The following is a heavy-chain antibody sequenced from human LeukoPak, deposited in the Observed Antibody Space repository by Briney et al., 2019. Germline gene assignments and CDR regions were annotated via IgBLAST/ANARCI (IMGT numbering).Heavy chain of an antibody. CDR3: ARDIPSAADDYYYYGMDV. D-gene: IGHD6-13*01. V-gene: IGHV3-48*01. CDR1: GFTFSNYG. Sequence: SLRLSCAASGFTFSNYGMNWVRQAPGKGLDWVSYISSSSGTIYYADSVKGRFTISRDNAKNSLYLQMNSLRAEDTAVYYCARDIPSAADDYYYYGMDVWGQGTTVTVSS. CDR2: ISSSSGTI. J-gene: IGHJ6*02.